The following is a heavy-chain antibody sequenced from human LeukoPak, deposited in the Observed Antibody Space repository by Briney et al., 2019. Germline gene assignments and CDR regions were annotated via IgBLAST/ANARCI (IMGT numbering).Heavy chain of an antibody. CDR1: GDSVSSNSAA. Sequence: SQTLSLTSVISGDSVSSNSAAWNWIRQSPSRGLEWLGRTYYRSQWYNGYAVSVKSRITIDTDTSKNQFSLQLNSVTPEDTAVYFCGRNRGGYIDYWGQGTLVTVSS. CDR3: GRNRGGYIDY. CDR2: TYYRSQWYN. J-gene: IGHJ4*02. D-gene: IGHD2-15*01. V-gene: IGHV6-1*01.